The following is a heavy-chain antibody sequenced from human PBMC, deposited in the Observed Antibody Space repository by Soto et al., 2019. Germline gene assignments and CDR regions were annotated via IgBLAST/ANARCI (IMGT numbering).Heavy chain of an antibody. J-gene: IGHJ5*02. D-gene: IGHD5-18*01. Sequence: QVQLQESGPGLVMPSETLSLTCTVSGGSISSYYWSWIRQPPGKGLEWIGYIYYTGSTNYNPSLKSRVTISVDTSKNQFSLKLSSVTAADTAVYYCARDEGGGYSYPWWFDPWGQGTLVTVSS. CDR3: ARDEGGGYSYPWWFDP. V-gene: IGHV4-59*01. CDR1: GGSISSYY. CDR2: IYYTGST.